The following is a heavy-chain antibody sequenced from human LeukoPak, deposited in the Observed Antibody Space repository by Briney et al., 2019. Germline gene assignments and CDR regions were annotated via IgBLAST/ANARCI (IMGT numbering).Heavy chain of an antibody. D-gene: IGHD1-7*01. CDR3: AKGGLTGTMISYYYYMDV. J-gene: IGHJ6*03. CDR1: GYTFTSYD. CDR2: MNPNSGNT. Sequence: GAPVKVSCKASGYTFTSYDINWVRQATGQGLEWMGWMNPNSGNTGYAQKFQGRVTMTRNTSISTAHMELSSLRSEDTAVYYCAKGGLTGTMISYYYYMDVWGKGTTVTVSS. V-gene: IGHV1-8*01.